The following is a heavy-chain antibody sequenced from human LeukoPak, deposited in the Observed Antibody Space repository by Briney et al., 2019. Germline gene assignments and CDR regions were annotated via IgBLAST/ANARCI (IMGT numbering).Heavy chain of an antibody. CDR3: ARVICSSTSCYGDYYGMDV. V-gene: IGHV3-30*03. CDR2: ISYDGSNK. D-gene: IGHD2-2*01. CDR1: GFTFSSYS. Sequence: GGSLRLSCAASGFTFSSYSMNWVRQAPGKGLEWVAVISYDGSNKYYADSVKGRFTISRDNSKNTLYLQMNSLRAEDTAVYYCARVICSSTSCYGDYYGMDVWGQGTTVTVSS. J-gene: IGHJ6*02.